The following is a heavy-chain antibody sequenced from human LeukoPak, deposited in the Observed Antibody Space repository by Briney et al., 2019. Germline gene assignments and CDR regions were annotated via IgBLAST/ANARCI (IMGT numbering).Heavy chain of an antibody. D-gene: IGHD3-10*01. Sequence: SETLSLTCSVSGGSMSSYYWSWIRQSPGKGLEWIGYIYHSGSTDYNSSLKSRVTISEDTSKNQFSLKLNSVIAADTAVYYCGRHQPGTYYRYMGVWGTGTTVTMSS. CDR2: IYHSGST. CDR3: GRHQPGTYYRYMGV. CDR1: GGSMSSYY. J-gene: IGHJ6*03. V-gene: IGHV4-59*08.